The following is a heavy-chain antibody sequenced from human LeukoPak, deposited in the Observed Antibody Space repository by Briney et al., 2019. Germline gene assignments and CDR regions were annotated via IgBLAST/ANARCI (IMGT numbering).Heavy chain of an antibody. Sequence: GGSLRLSCAASGLTFSTYAMNWVRQAPGKGLEWVSAISGSGGSTYHADSVKGRFTISGDNSKNTLYLQMNSLRAEDTAVYYCAKGARGSYFRLDDWGQGTLVTVSS. CDR3: AKGARGSYFRLDD. D-gene: IGHD1-26*01. CDR2: ISGSGGST. CDR1: GLTFSTYA. J-gene: IGHJ4*02. V-gene: IGHV3-23*01.